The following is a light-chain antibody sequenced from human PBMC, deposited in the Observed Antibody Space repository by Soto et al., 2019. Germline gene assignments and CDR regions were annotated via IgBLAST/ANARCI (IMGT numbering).Light chain of an antibody. J-gene: IGKJ1*01. CDR3: QQYYTYPRT. Sequence: AIRMTQSPSSFSASTGDRVTITCRASQDISSYLAWYQQKPGKAPKLLIYAASTLQSGVPSRFSGSGSGTDFTLTISCLQSEDFATYYSQQYYTYPRTFGQGTTVEIK. V-gene: IGKV1-8*01. CDR2: AAS. CDR1: QDISSY.